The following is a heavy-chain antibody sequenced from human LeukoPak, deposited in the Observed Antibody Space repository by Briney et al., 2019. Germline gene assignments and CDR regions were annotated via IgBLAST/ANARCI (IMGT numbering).Heavy chain of an antibody. D-gene: IGHD5-18*01. CDR3: AKDARYSYGYELQSIGVTFDY. J-gene: IGHJ4*02. CDR1: GFTFSSYA. CDR2: ISGSGGST. V-gene: IGHV3-23*01. Sequence: PGGSLRLSCAASGFTFSSYAMSWVRQAPGKGLEWVSAISGSGGSTYYADSVKGRFTISRDNSKNTLYLQMNSLRAEDTAVYYCAKDARYSYGYELQSIGVTFDYWGQGTLVTVSS.